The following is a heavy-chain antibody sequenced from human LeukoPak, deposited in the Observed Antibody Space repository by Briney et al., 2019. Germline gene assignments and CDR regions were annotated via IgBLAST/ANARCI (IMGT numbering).Heavy chain of an antibody. CDR2: ISYDGSNK. Sequence: PGRSLRLSCAASGFTFSSYDMHWVRQAPGKGLEWVTVISYDGSNKYYGDSVKGRFTISRDNSKNTLYLKMNSLRAEDTAVYYRAKEGSNGDFDYWGQGTLVTVSS. CDR3: AKEGSNGDFDY. D-gene: IGHD1-26*01. J-gene: IGHJ4*02. V-gene: IGHV3-30*18. CDR1: GFTFSSYD.